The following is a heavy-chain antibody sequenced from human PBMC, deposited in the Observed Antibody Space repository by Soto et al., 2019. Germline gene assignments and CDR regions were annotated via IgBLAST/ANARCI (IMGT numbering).Heavy chain of an antibody. V-gene: IGHV3-33*03. CDR3: ATQTSGYFDY. D-gene: IGHD3-22*01. Sequence: VQLVESGGGVVQPGRSLKLSCAASGFTLSTYDIHWVRQAPGKGLEWVAVIWYDGSNKYYADSVKGRFTISRDNAKNSLYLQMNSLRAEDTAVYYCATQTSGYFDYWGQGTLVTVS. CDR1: GFTLSTYD. J-gene: IGHJ4*02. CDR2: IWYDGSNK.